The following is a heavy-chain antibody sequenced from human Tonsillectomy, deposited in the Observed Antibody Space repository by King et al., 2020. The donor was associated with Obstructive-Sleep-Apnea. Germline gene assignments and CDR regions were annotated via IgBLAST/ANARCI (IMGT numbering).Heavy chain of an antibody. CDR1: GFTFGDFA. CDR2: IRSKAYGGTT. Sequence: VQLVESGGGLVQPGRSLRLSCTTSGFTFGDFAMSWFRQAPGKGLEWVGFIRSKAYGGTTEYAASVKGRFTISRDDSKSTAYLQMNSLKTEDTAVYYCTRDNQRSSWTSDYWGQGTLVTVSS. V-gene: IGHV3-49*03. CDR3: TRDNQRSSWTSDY. J-gene: IGHJ4*02. D-gene: IGHD6-13*01.